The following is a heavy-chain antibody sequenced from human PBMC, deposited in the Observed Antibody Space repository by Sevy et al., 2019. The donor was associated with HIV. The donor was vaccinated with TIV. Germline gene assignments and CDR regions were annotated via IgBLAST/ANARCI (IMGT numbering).Heavy chain of an antibody. J-gene: IGHJ5*02. D-gene: IGHD2-15*01. CDR2: ISFDGNKR. CDR3: AKGEGYCSGGSCNPGVS. V-gene: IGHV3-30*18. Sequence: GGSLRLSCAASGFTFSSHGMHWVRRAPGEGLQSVGLISFDGNKRYYPDSVKGRFTISRDNSKNTLYLQMNGLRAEDTAVYYCAKGEGYCSGGSCNPGVSWGQGTLVTVSS. CDR1: GFTFSSHG.